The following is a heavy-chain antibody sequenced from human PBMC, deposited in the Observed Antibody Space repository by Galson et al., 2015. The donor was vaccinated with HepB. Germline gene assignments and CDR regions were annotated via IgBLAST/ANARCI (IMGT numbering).Heavy chain of an antibody. CDR3: ARAWTSRPSTRQTDHFDY. Sequence: CAISGDSVSSRTASWNWIRQSPSRGLEWLGRTYYRSKWYNEYATSVGGRININPDTTENHFSLHLNSVTPEDTAIYYCARAWTSRPSTRQTDHFDYRGKGTTVTVSP. CDR1: GDSVSSRTAS. CDR2: TYYRSKWYN. D-gene: IGHD1-1*01. V-gene: IGHV6-1*01. J-gene: IGHJ4*03.